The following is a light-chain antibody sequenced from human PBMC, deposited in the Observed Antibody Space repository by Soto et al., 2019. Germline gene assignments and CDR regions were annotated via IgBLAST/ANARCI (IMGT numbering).Light chain of an antibody. CDR2: WAS. J-gene: IGKJ3*01. CDR3: QQYYSSPFT. V-gene: IGKV4-1*01. Sequence: DIVMTQSPDSLAVSLGERAAINCKSSQTLLYSSINRNSLAWYQHKPGQPPKLLIYWASTRESGVPDRFSGSGSGTDFTLTINSLQAEDVAVYYCQQYYSSPFTFGPGTKVDI. CDR1: QTLLYSSINRNS.